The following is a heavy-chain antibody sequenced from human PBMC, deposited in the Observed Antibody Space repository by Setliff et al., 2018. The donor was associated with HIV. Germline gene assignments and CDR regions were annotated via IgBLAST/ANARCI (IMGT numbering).Heavy chain of an antibody. CDR2: IYYTGST. V-gene: IGHV4-31*03. Sequence: SETMSLTCTVSGGSINSGHYYWSWIRHHPGKGLEWIGYIYYTGSTYFNPSLKSRVTLSIDTSKNQFSLKLSSVTAADTAVYYCARDRYAGEIDYWGQGTLVTVSS. CDR3: ARDRYAGEIDY. J-gene: IGHJ4*02. D-gene: IGHD3-10*01. CDR1: GGSINSGHYY.